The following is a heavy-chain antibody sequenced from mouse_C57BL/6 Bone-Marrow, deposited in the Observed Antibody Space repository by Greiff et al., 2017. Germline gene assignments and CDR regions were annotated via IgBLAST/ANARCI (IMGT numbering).Heavy chain of an antibody. CDR3: ARSPSITAVVAYYFDY. Sequence: VQLQQSGPELVKPGASVQISCKASGYSFTDYHMNWVKQSNGKSLEWIGVINPNYGTTSYNQKFKGKATLTVDPSSSTAYMQLNSLTSEDSAVYYCARSPSITAVVAYYFDYWGQGATLTGSS. J-gene: IGHJ2*01. D-gene: IGHD1-1*01. CDR2: INPNYGTT. V-gene: IGHV1-39*01. CDR1: GYSFTDYH.